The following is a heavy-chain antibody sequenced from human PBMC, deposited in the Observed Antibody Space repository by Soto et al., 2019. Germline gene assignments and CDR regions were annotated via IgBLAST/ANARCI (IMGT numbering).Heavy chain of an antibody. J-gene: IGHJ6*03. CDR1: GFTFSSYA. CDR3: ASSSSSLGYYYYMDV. Sequence: EVQLLESGGGLVQPGGSLRLSCAASGFTFSSYAMSWVRQAPGKGLEWVSAISGSGGSTYYADSVKGRFTISRDNSKNTLYRQMNSLRAEDTAVYYCASSSSSLGYYYYMDVWGKGTTVTVSS. V-gene: IGHV3-23*01. D-gene: IGHD6-6*01. CDR2: ISGSGGST.